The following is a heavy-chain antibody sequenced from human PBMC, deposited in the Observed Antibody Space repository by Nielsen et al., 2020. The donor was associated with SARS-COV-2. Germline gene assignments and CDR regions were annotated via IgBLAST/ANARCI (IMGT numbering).Heavy chain of an antibody. CDR2: MKQDGSEK. J-gene: IGHJ3*02. CDR3: ARDVFYDTGAFDI. V-gene: IGHV3-7*01. Sequence: GGSLRLSCAASGFTFSSYWMSWVRQAPGKGLEWVANMKQDGSEKYYVDSVKGRFTISRDNAKNSLYLQMNSLRAEDTAVYYCARDVFYDTGAFDIWGQGTMVTVSS. D-gene: IGHD2/OR15-2a*01. CDR1: GFTFSSYW.